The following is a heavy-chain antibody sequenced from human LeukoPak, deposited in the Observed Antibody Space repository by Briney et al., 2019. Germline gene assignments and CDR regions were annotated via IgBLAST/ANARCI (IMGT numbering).Heavy chain of an antibody. J-gene: IGHJ4*02. CDR1: GFTFSSYG. V-gene: IGHV3-30*18. CDR3: AKDNVIVGGYYFDY. CDR2: ISYDGSNT. Sequence: PGRSLRLSCAASGFTFSSYGMHWVRQAPGKGLEWVAVISYDGSNTYYADSVKGRFTISRDNSKNTLYLQMNSLRAEDTAVYYCAKDNVIVGGYYFDYWGQGTLVTVSS. D-gene: IGHD1-26*01.